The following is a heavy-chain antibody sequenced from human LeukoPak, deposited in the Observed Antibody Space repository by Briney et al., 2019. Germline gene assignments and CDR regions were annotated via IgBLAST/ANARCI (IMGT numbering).Heavy chain of an antibody. CDR3: ARDNDWAFDY. J-gene: IGHJ4*02. D-gene: IGHD3-9*01. Sequence: PGRSLRLSCAASGFTFSSYGMHWVRQAPGKGLEWVAVIWYDGSNKYYADSVKGRFTISGDNSKNTLYLQMNSLRAEDTAVYYCARDNDWAFDYWGQGTLVTVSS. CDR2: IWYDGSNK. V-gene: IGHV3-33*01. CDR1: GFTFSSYG.